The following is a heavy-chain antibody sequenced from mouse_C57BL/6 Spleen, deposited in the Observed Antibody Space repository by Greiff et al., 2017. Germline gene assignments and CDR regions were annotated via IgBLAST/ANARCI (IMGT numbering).Heavy chain of an antibody. D-gene: IGHD2-5*01. V-gene: IGHV1-18*01. J-gene: IGHJ3*01. CDR3: ARSGDYSNTGGFAY. Sequence: EVMLQQSGPELVKPGASVKIPCKASGYTFTDYNMDWVKQSHGTSLEWIGDINPNNGGTIYNQKFKGKATLTVDKSSSTAYMELRSLTSEDTAVYYCARSGDYSNTGGFAYWGQGTLVTVSA. CDR1: GYTFTDYN. CDR2: INPNNGGT.